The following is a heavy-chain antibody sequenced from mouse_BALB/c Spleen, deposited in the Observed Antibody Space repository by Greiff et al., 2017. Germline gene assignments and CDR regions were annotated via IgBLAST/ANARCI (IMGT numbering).Heavy chain of an antibody. J-gene: IGHJ1*01. V-gene: IGHV1S41*01. CDR1: GYTFTSYW. CDR3: ARNYGSSSWYFDV. Sequence: DLVKPGASVKLSCKASGYTFTSYWINWIKQRPGQGLEWIGRIAPGSGSTYYNEMFKGKATLTVDTSSSTAYIQLSSLSSEDSAVYVCARNYGSSSWYFDVWGAGTTVTVSS. CDR2: IAPGSGST. D-gene: IGHD1-1*01.